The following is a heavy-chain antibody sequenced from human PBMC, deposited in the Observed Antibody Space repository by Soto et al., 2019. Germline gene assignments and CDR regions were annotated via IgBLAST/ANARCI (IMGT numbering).Heavy chain of an antibody. CDR2: ISPYNGNT. CDR1: GYTFTSHD. D-gene: IGHD2-15*01. J-gene: IGHJ6*02. Sequence: ASVKVSCKASGYTFTSHDISWVRQAPGQGLEWMGWISPYNGNTNYAQRLQGRVTMTADTSTSTAYMELRSLRSDDTAVYYCVRGDIVVVVADNGGMDVWGQGTTVTVSS. V-gene: IGHV1-18*01. CDR3: VRGDIVVVVADNGGMDV.